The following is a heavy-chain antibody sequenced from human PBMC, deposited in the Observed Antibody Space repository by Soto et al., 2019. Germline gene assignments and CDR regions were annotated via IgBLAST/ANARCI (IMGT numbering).Heavy chain of an antibody. CDR3: AGNYYDSSGYYYYAFDI. V-gene: IGHV4-39*01. Sequence: TLSLTCTVSGGSISSSSYYWGWIRQPPGKGLEWIGSIYYSGSTYYNPSLKSRVTISVDTSKNQFSLKLSSVTAADTAVYYCAGNYYDSSGYYYYAFDIWGQGTMVTVSS. CDR1: GGSISSSSYY. CDR2: IYYSGST. D-gene: IGHD3-22*01. J-gene: IGHJ3*02.